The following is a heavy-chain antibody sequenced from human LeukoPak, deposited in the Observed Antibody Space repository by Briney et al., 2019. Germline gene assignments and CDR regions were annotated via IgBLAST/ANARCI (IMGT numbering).Heavy chain of an antibody. Sequence: ASVKVSCKASGYTFTNYGITWVRQAPGQGLEWMGWVSAHNANTTYALKFQGRVTMTTDASTSTAYMELRSLRSDDTAVYFCARDYDDSSGRLDYWGQGTLVIVSS. CDR1: GYTFTNYG. CDR3: ARDYDDSSGRLDY. D-gene: IGHD3-22*01. CDR2: VSAHNANT. V-gene: IGHV1-18*01. J-gene: IGHJ4*02.